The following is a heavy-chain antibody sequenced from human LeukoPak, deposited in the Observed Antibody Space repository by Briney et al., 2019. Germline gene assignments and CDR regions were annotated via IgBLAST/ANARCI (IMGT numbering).Heavy chain of an antibody. Sequence: PGGSLRLSCAASGFTFSSYGMHWVRQAPGKGLEWVAFIRYDGSNKYYADSVKGRFTISRDNSKNTLYLQMNSLRAEDTAVYYCAKEGVWEYSSSSPFDYWGQGTLVTVSS. D-gene: IGHD6-6*01. CDR2: IRYDGSNK. CDR1: GFTFSSYG. CDR3: AKEGVWEYSSSSPFDY. J-gene: IGHJ4*02. V-gene: IGHV3-30*02.